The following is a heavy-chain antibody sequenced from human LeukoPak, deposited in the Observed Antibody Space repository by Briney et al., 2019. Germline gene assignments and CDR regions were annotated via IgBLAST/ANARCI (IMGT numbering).Heavy chain of an antibody. CDR3: AKDGGGFGSGWKNNWFDP. V-gene: IGHV3-74*01. CDR2: INSDGSST. CDR1: GFTFSSYW. Sequence: GGSLRLSCAASGFTFSSYWMHWVRQAPGKGLVWVSRINSDGSSTSYADSVKGRFTISRDNAKNSLYLQMNSLRAEDTALYYCAKDGGGFGSGWKNNWFDPWGQGTLVTVSS. D-gene: IGHD6-19*01. J-gene: IGHJ5*02.